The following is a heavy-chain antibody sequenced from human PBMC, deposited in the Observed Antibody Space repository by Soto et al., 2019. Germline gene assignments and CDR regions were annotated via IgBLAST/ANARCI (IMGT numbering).Heavy chain of an antibody. CDR3: ARELRHFDWLSPVSSYYGMDV. CDR2: INPNSGGT. Sequence: ASVKVSCKASGYTFTGYYMHWVRQAPGQGLEWMGWINPNSGGTNYAQKFQGWVTMTRDTSISTAYMELSRLRSDDTAVYYCARELRHFDWLSPVSSYYGMDVWGQGTTVTVSS. V-gene: IGHV1-2*04. D-gene: IGHD3-9*01. J-gene: IGHJ6*02. CDR1: GYTFTGYY.